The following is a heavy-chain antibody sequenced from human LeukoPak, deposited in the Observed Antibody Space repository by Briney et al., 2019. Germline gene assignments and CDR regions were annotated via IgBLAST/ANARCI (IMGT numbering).Heavy chain of an antibody. CDR1: GVSISSYY. J-gene: IGHJ4*02. CDR2: IYYSGST. Sequence: SETLSLTCTVSGVSISSYYWSWIRQPPGKGLEWIGYIYYSGSTNYNPSLKSRVTIPVDTSKNQFSLKLSSVTAADTAVYYCAREGWFGDPDYWGQGTLVTVSS. CDR3: AREGWFGDPDY. D-gene: IGHD3-10*01. V-gene: IGHV4-59*01.